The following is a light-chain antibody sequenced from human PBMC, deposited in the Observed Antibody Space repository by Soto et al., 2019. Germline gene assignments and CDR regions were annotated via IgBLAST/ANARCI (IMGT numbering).Light chain of an antibody. V-gene: IGLV1-44*01. J-gene: IGLJ1*01. CDR3: AAWDDSLNGYV. CDR1: SSNIGGNT. CDR2: SNN. Sequence: QSALTQPPSASGTPGQRVTISCSGSSSNIGGNTVNWYQQLPGTAPKLLIYSNNQRPSGVPGRFSGSKSGTSASLAISGLQSEDEADYYCAAWDDSLNGYVFGTGTKLTVL.